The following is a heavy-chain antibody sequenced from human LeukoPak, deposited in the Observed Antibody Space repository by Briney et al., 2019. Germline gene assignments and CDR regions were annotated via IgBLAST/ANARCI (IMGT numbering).Heavy chain of an antibody. Sequence: SETLSLTCTVSGGSISSYYWSWIRQPAGKGLEWIGRIYTSGSTNYNPSLKSRVTMSVDTSKNQFSLKLSSVTDADTAVYYCARGRPSIAAAVGAFDIWGQGTMVTVSS. D-gene: IGHD6-13*01. J-gene: IGHJ3*02. CDR3: ARGRPSIAAAVGAFDI. V-gene: IGHV4-4*07. CDR1: GGSISSYY. CDR2: IYTSGST.